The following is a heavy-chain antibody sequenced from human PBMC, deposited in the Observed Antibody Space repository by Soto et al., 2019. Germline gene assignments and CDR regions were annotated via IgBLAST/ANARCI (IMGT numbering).Heavy chain of an antibody. V-gene: IGHV1-3*01. CDR1: GYTFTIYA. D-gene: IGHD3-3*01. CDR2: INAGNGNT. CDR3: ARDRSYTIFGVVTNNWFDP. J-gene: IGHJ5*02. Sequence: ASVKVSCKASGYTFTIYAMHWVRQAPGQRLEWMGWINAGNGNTKYSQKFQGRVTITRDTSASTAYMELSSLRSEDTAVYYCARDRSYTIFGVVTNNWFDPWGQGTLVTVSS.